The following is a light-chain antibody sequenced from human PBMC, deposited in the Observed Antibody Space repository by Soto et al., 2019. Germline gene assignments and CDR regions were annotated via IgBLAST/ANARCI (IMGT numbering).Light chain of an antibody. V-gene: IGKV1-5*03. Sequence: DIQMTQSPSTLSASVGDRVTITGRASQSISSWLAWYQQKPGKAPKLLIYKASSLESGVPSRFSGSVSGTEFTLTISSLQPDDFATYYCQKYNCYPWTFGQGTKVEIK. CDR2: KAS. CDR1: QSISSW. CDR3: QKYNCYPWT. J-gene: IGKJ1*01.